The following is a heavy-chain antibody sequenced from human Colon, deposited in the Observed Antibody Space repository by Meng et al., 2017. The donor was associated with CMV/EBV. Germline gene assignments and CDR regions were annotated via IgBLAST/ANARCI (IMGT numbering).Heavy chain of an antibody. CDR2: ITTANAYI. CDR3: ARPLSPRSAYSALLAF. J-gene: IGHJ4*02. V-gene: IGHV3-21*06. Sequence: EGSLRLSCAASGFVFSSYGMSWVRQAPGKGLEWVSSITTANAYISYAESVKGRFTISRDDAKSSLFLQMDSLRVDDTAVYYCARPLSPRSAYSALLAFWGQGTLVTVSS. CDR1: GFVFSSYG. D-gene: IGHD2-15*01.